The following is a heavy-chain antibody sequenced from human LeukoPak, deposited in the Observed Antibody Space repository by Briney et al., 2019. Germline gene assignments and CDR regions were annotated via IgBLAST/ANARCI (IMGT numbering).Heavy chain of an antibody. V-gene: IGHV3-30*18. CDR1: RFTFSSYG. CDR2: ISYDGSNK. D-gene: IGHD3-16*01. J-gene: IGHJ4*02. Sequence: GGSLRLSCAASRFTFSSYGMHWVRQAPGKGLEWVAVISYDGSNKYYADSVKGRFTISRDNSKNTLYLQMNSLRAEDTAVYYCAKDRRSGRSGSYVDYWGQGTLVTVSS. CDR3: AKDRRSGRSGSYVDY.